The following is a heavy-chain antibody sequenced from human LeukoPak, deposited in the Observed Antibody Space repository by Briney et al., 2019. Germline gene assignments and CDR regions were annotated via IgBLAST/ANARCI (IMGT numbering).Heavy chain of an antibody. CDR3: ARRGKLWLEVDY. Sequence: GGSLCLFCAASGFTASSYWMSWVRQAAGKWMEWVAYIKQDGSEKYYGDSVKGRFTIPRDNAKNSLYLQMNSLRAEDTAVYYCARRGKLWLEVDYWGQGTLVTVSS. CDR2: IKQDGSEK. J-gene: IGHJ4*02. CDR1: GFTASSYW. V-gene: IGHV3-7*01. D-gene: IGHD5-18*01.